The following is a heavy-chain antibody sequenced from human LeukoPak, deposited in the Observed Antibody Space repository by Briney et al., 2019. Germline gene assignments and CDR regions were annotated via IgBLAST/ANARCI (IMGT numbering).Heavy chain of an antibody. CDR1: GGSFSGYY. V-gene: IGHV4-34*01. J-gene: IGHJ2*01. CDR2: INHSGST. Sequence: SETLSLTCAVYGGSFSGYYWSWIRQPPGKWLEWIGEINHSGSTNFNPSLKSRVTISLDTSENQFSLKLSPVTAADTAVYYCARRWPYCSGGSCYWYLDLWGRGTLVTVSS. D-gene: IGHD2-15*01. CDR3: ARRWPYCSGGSCYWYLDL.